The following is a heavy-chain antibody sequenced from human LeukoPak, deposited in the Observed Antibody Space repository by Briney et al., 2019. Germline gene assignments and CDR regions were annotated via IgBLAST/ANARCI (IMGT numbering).Heavy chain of an antibody. J-gene: IGHJ4*02. CDR1: GFTISSYG. V-gene: IGHV3-23*01. CDR2: ISGSGGST. D-gene: IGHD6-13*01. CDR3: AKEKQLDNNFDY. Sequence: GGSLRLSCAASGFTISSYGMHWVRQAPGKGLEWVSAISGSGGSTYYADSVKGRFTISRDNSKNTLYLQMNSLRAEDTAVYYCAKEKQLDNNFDYWGQGTLVTVSS.